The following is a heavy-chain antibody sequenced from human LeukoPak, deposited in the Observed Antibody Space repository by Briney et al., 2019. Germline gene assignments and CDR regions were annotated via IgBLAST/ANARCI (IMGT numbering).Heavy chain of an antibody. V-gene: IGHV1-18*01. CDR1: GYTFTSYG. CDR3: ARGSLPSDDILTGPFDN. Sequence: PEASVKVSCKASGYTFTSYGISWVRQAPGQGLEWMGWISSYNGNTNYAQKLQGRATMTTDTSTSTAYMELRSLRSDDTAVYYCARGSLPSDDILTGPFDNWGQGTLVTVSS. D-gene: IGHD3-9*01. CDR2: ISSYNGNT. J-gene: IGHJ4*02.